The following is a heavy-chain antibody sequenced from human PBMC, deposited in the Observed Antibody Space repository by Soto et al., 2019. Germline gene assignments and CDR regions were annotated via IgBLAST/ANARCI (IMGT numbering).Heavy chain of an antibody. D-gene: IGHD4-17*01. J-gene: IGHJ4*02. CDR1: GFTFSNAW. Sequence: GGSLRLSCAASGFTFSNAWMNWVRQAPGKGLEWVGRIKSKTDGGTTDYAAPVKGRFTISRDDSKNTLYLQMNSLKTEDTAVYYCTILPFYGDYDADYWGQGTLVTVSS. CDR3: TILPFYGDYDADY. CDR2: IKSKTDGGTT. V-gene: IGHV3-15*07.